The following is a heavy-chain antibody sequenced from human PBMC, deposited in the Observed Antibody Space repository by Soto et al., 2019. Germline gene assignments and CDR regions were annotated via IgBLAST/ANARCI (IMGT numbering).Heavy chain of an antibody. V-gene: IGHV5-10-1*01. CDR3: ARHQGRATTVYYYYGMDV. Sequence: GESLKISCKGSGYSFTSYWISWVRQMPGKXLEWMGRIDPSDSYTNYSPSFQGHATISADKSISTAYLQWSSLKASDTAMYYCARHQGRATTVYYYYGMDVWGQGPTVTVSS. D-gene: IGHD1-26*01. CDR2: IDPSDSYT. CDR1: GYSFTSYW. J-gene: IGHJ6*02.